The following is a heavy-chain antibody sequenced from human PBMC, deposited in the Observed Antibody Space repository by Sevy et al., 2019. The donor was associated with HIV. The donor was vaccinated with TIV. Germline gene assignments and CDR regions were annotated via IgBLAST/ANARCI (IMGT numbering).Heavy chain of an antibody. V-gene: IGHV4-34*01. D-gene: IGHD2-2*01. J-gene: IGHJ3*02. CDR1: GGSFSGYY. CDR2: INHSGST. CDR3: ARHCSSTSCTHAFDI. Sequence: SETLSLTCAVYGGSFSGYYWSWIRQPPGKGLEWIGEINHSGSTNYNPSLKSRVTISGHTSKNQFSLKLSSVTAADTAVYYCARHCSSTSCTHAFDIWGQGTMVTVSS.